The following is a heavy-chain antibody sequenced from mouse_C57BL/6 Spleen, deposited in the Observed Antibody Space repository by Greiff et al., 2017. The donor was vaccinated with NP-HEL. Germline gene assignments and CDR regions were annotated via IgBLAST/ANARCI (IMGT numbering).Heavy chain of an antibody. CDR1: GYAFSSYW. CDR2: IYPGDGDT. Sequence: VQLKQSGAELVKPGASVKISCKASGYAFSSYWMNWVKQRPGKGLEWIGQIYPGDGDTNYNGKFKGKATLTADKSSSTAYMQLSSLTSEDSAVYFCARGDYYGSSYNYFDYWGQGTTLTVSS. CDR3: ARGDYYGSSYNYFDY. J-gene: IGHJ2*01. V-gene: IGHV1-80*01. D-gene: IGHD1-1*01.